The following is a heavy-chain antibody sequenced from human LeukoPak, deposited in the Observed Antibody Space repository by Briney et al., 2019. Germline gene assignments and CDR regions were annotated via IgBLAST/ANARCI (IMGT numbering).Heavy chain of an antibody. Sequence: SETLSLTCTVSGGSIRSGDYYWSWIRQPPGRGLEWIGYIYYTGSTNYSPSLESRVTTSIDMSKNQFSLKLSSVTAADTAVYYCAREPYSGSKRGFDYWARELWSPSPQ. CDR3: AREPYSGSKRGFDY. CDR2: IYYTGST. J-gene: IGHJ4*02. D-gene: IGHD1-26*01. V-gene: IGHV4-30-4*01. CDR1: GGSIRSGDYY.